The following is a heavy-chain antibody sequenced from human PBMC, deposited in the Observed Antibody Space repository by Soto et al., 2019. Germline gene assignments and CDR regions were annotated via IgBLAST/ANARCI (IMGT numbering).Heavy chain of an antibody. D-gene: IGHD3-22*01. CDR1: GGTFSSYA. CDR2: IIPIFGTA. Sequence: QVQLVQSGAEVKKPGSSMKVSCKASGGTFSSYAISWVRQAPGQGLEWMGEIIPIFGTANYAQKFQGRVTITADESXSXXYMELSSLRSEDTAVYYCARDRGPSSGYYPYWFDPWGQGTLVTVSS. J-gene: IGHJ5*02. CDR3: ARDRGPSSGYYPYWFDP. V-gene: IGHV1-69*12.